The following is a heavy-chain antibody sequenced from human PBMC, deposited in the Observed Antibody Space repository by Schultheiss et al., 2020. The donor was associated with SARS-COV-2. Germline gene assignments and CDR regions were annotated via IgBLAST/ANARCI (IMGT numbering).Heavy chain of an antibody. J-gene: IGHJ4*02. V-gene: IGHV1-69*13. CDR1: GYTFTSYG. D-gene: IGHD6-6*01. Sequence: SVKVSCKASGYTFTSYGISWVRQAPGQGLEWMGGIIPIFGTANYAQKFQGRVTITADESTSTAYMELSSLRSEDTAVYYCARAYSSSSIYQYYVDYWGQGTLVTVSS. CDR2: IIPIFGTA. CDR3: ARAYSSSSIYQYYVDY.